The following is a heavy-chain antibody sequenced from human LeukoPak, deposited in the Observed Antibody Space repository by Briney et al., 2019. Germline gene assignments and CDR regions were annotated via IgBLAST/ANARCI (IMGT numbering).Heavy chain of an antibody. D-gene: IGHD6-13*01. CDR3: ARGSYSSSWQYACDI. J-gene: IGHJ3*02. Sequence: GGSLRLSCAASGFTVSSNYMSWVRQAPGKGLEWVSVIYGGGSTYYADSVKGRFTISRDNSKNTLYLQMNSLRAEDTAVYYCARGSYSSSWQYACDIWGQGTMVTVSS. CDR1: GFTVSSNY. V-gene: IGHV3-66*01. CDR2: IYGGGST.